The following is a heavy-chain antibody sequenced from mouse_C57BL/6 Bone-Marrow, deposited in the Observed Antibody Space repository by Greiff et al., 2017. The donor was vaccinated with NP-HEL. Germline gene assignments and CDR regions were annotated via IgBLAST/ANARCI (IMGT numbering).Heavy chain of an antibody. D-gene: IGHD1-1*01. V-gene: IGHV1-72*01. Sequence: QVQLQQSGAELVKPGASVKLSCKASGYTFTSYLMYWVMQRPGRGLEWIGRIDPNSGGTKYNEKFKSKATLTVDKPSSTAYMQLNSLTSEDSAVYYCARYYCDSNSFDNRGPGATLTVST. CDR2: IDPNSGGT. CDR1: GYTFTSYL. J-gene: IGHJ2*01. CDR3: ARYYCDSNSFDN.